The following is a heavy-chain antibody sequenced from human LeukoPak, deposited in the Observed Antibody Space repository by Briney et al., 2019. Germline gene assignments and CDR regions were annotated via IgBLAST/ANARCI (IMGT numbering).Heavy chain of an antibody. CDR1: GFTFSSYS. V-gene: IGHV3-21*04. J-gene: IGHJ4*02. D-gene: IGHD3-22*01. CDR2: ISSSSSYI. Sequence: GGSLRLSCAASGFTFSSYSMNWVRQAPGKGLEWVSSISSSSSYIYYADSVKGRFTISRDNSKNTLYLQMNSLRADDTAVYYCARGEYYYDGGYWGQGTLVTVSS. CDR3: ARGEYYYDGGY.